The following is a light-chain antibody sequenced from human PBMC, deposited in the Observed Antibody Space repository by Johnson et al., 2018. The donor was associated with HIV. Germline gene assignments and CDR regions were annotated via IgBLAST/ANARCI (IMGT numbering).Light chain of an antibody. CDR2: EIN. CDR1: SSNIGNNY. V-gene: IGLV1-51*02. CDR3: GTWDSSLNAGV. Sequence: QSVLTQPPSVSAAPRQKVTISCSGSSSNIGNNYISWFQHLPGSAPKLLIYEINKRPPGIPDRFSGSKSGTSDTLAITGLQTGDEADYYCGTWDSSLNAGVFGTGTRVTVL. J-gene: IGLJ1*01.